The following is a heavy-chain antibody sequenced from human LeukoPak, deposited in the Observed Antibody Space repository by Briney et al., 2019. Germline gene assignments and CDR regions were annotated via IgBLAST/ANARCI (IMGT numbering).Heavy chain of an antibody. CDR2: ISSSSSYI. CDR3: ARDYYGSGSYYDYFDY. CDR1: GFTFSSYS. J-gene: IGHJ4*02. Sequence: GGSLRFSCAASGFTFSSYSMNWVRQAPGKGLEWVSSISSSSSYIYYADSVKGRFTISRDNAKNSLYLQMNSLRAEDTAVYYCARDYYGSGSYYDYFDYWGQGTLVTVSS. D-gene: IGHD3-10*01. V-gene: IGHV3-21*01.